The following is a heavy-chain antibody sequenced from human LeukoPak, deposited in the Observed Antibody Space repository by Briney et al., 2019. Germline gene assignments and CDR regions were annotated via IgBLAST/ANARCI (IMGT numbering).Heavy chain of an antibody. Sequence: PSETLSLTCTVSGGSISSSSYYWGWIRQPPGKGLEWIGSIYYSGITYYNPSLKSRVTISVDTSKNQFSLKLSSVTAADTAVYYCARRRARDYAFDYWGQGTLVTVSS. D-gene: IGHD4-17*01. CDR2: IYYSGIT. CDR1: GGSISSSSYY. J-gene: IGHJ4*02. CDR3: ARRRARDYAFDY. V-gene: IGHV4-39*01.